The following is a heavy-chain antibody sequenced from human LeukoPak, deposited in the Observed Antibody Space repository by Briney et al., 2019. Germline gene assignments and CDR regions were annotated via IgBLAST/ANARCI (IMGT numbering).Heavy chain of an antibody. CDR2: ISFDGSNK. Sequence: GGSLRLSCAASGFTFSSYAMHWVRQAPGKGLEWVAVISFDGSNKYYADSVKGRFTISRDNSKNTLYLQMNSLRAEDTAVYYCARGCSSTSCYKNWGQGTLVTVYS. D-gene: IGHD2-2*02. CDR3: ARGCSSTSCYKN. V-gene: IGHV3-30*16. J-gene: IGHJ4*02. CDR1: GFTFSSYA.